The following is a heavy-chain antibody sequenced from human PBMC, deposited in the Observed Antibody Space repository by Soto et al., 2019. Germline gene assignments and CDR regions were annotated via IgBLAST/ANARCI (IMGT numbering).Heavy chain of an antibody. V-gene: IGHV3-23*01. CDR2: ISGSGGST. J-gene: IGHJ4*02. CDR1: GFTFSSYA. D-gene: IGHD3-22*01. Sequence: EVQLLESGGGLVQPGGSLRLSCAASGFTFSSYAMSWVRQAPGKGLEWVSAISGSGGSTYYADSVKGRFTISRDNSKNTLYLHMNSLRAEDTAVYYSAKSDHIYDSSGQYYFDYWGQGTLVTVSS. CDR3: AKSDHIYDSSGQYYFDY.